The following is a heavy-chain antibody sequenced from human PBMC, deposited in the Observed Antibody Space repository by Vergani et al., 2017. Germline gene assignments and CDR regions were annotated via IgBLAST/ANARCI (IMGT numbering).Heavy chain of an antibody. D-gene: IGHD3-22*01. V-gene: IGHV1-69*01. CDR3: ARGSRDLKIVVPWHYYYYMDV. CDR2: IIPIFGTA. J-gene: IGHJ6*03. CDR1: GGTFSSYA. Sequence: QVQLVQSGAEVKKPGSSVKVSCKASGGTFSSYAISWVRQAPGQGLEWMGGIIPIFGTANYAQKFQGRVTITADESTSTAYMELSSLRSEDTAVYYCARGSRDLKIVVPWHYYYYMDVWGKGTTVTVSS.